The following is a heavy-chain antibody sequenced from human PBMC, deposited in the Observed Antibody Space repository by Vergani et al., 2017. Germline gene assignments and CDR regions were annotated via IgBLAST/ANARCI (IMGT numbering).Heavy chain of an antibody. CDR3: ARVVYYDSSGYYFGY. CDR2: INPSGGST. J-gene: IGHJ4*02. Sequence: QVQLVQSGAEVKKPGASVTVSCKASGYTFTSYYMHWVRQAPGQGLEWMGIINPSGGSTSYAQKFQGRVTMTRDTSTSTVYMELSSLRSEDTAVYYCARVVYYDSSGYYFGYWGQGTLVTVSS. D-gene: IGHD3-22*01. V-gene: IGHV1-46*01. CDR1: GYTFTSYY.